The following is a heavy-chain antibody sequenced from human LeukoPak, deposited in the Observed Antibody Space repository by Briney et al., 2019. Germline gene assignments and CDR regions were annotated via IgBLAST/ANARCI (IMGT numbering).Heavy chain of an antibody. CDR3: TRDTTCGMDV. V-gene: IGHV3-74*01. J-gene: IGHJ6*02. CDR2: INTDGSGT. D-gene: IGHD1-1*01. CDR1: GLTFSSYW. Sequence: GGSLRLSCAASGLTFSSYWMHWVRQSPGKGLVWVSRINTDGSGTSYADSVKGRFTISRDNTKNTLYLQMNSLRAEDTAVYYCTRDTTCGMDVWGQGTTVTVSS.